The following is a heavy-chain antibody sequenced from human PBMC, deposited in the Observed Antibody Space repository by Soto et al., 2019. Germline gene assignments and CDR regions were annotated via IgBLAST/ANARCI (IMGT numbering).Heavy chain of an antibody. D-gene: IGHD2-21*02. CDR1: GGSISSYY. Sequence: SETLSLTCTVSGGSISSYYWSWIRQPPGKGLEWIGEVYHSGSTYYNPSLKSRVTISVDRSKNQFSLKLSSVTAADTAVYYCATAPGPYWGQGTLVTVSS. CDR3: ATAPGPY. V-gene: IGHV4-59*04. CDR2: VYHSGST. J-gene: IGHJ4*02.